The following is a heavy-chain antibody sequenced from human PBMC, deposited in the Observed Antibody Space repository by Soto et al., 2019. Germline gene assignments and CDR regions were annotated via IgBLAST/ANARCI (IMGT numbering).Heavy chain of an antibody. CDR2: ISAYNGNT. Sequence: GASVKVSCKASGYTFTSYGISWVRQAPGQGLEWMGWISAYNGNTNYAQKLQGRVTMTTDTSTSTAYMELRSLRSDDTAVYYCARDGDYSDYPNWFDPWGQGTLVTVSS. V-gene: IGHV1-18*01. D-gene: IGHD4-17*01. CDR3: ARDGDYSDYPNWFDP. CDR1: GYTFTSYG. J-gene: IGHJ5*02.